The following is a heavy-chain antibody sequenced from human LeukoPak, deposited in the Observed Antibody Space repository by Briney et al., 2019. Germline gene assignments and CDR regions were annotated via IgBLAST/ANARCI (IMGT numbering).Heavy chain of an antibody. J-gene: IGHJ5*02. V-gene: IGHV1-18*01. Sequence: GASVKVSCKASGYTFTSYGISWVRQAPGQGLEWMGWISAYNGNTNYAQKLQGRVTMTTDTSTSTAYMELRSLRSDDTAVYYCAXXXXYDSSGYSFDPWGQGTLVTVSS. CDR3: AXXXXYDSSGYSFDP. D-gene: IGHD3-22*01. CDR2: ISAYNGNT. CDR1: GYTFTSYG.